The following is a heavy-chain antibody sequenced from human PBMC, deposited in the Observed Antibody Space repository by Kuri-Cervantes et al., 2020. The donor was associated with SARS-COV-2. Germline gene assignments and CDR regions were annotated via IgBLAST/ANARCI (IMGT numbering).Heavy chain of an antibody. CDR1: GLNFNKAW. CDR2: IKSRPDGGTV. D-gene: IGHD5-24*01. CDR3: TTLFREGSNWPNY. V-gene: IGHV3-15*05. Sequence: GESLKISCAASGLNFNKAWMSWVRQAPGKGLEWVGRIKSRPDGGTVEYAAPVKGRFIISREDSINTLFLQLDSLTIEDTAIYYCTTLFREGSNWPNYWGQGTLVTVSS. J-gene: IGHJ4*02.